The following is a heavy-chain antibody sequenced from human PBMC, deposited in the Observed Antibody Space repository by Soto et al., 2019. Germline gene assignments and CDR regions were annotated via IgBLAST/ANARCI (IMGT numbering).Heavy chain of an antibody. CDR2: ISAHNGNT. CDR3: ARGRYGDY. Sequence: QVHLVQSGAEVKKPGASVKVSCKASGYTFTSYGITWVRQAPGQGLEWMGWISAHNGNTDYAQKLQGRVIVTRDTSTSTAYMVLSSLRSDDTAVYYWARGRYGDYWGQGALVTVSS. CDR1: GYTFTSYG. J-gene: IGHJ4*02. D-gene: IGHD1-1*01. V-gene: IGHV1-18*01.